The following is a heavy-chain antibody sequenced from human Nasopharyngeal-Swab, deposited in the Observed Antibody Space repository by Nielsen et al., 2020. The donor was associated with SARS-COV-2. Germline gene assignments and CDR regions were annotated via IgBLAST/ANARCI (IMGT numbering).Heavy chain of an antibody. CDR1: GFTFSSYG. CDR3: AKGGGGDSLAFDI. V-gene: IGHV3-30*18. J-gene: IGHJ3*02. D-gene: IGHD2-21*02. CDR2: ISYDGSHK. Sequence: GESLKISCAASGFTFSSYGMHWVRQAPGKGLEWVALISYDGSHKYYADSVKSRFTISRDNSKNTLYLQMNSLRAEDTAVYYCAKGGGGDSLAFDIWGQGTMVTVSS.